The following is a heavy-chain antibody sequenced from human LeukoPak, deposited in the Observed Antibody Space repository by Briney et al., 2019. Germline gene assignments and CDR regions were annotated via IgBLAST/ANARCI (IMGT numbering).Heavy chain of an antibody. CDR1: GGSISSYY. Sequence: SETLSLTCTVSGGSISSYYWSWIRQPPGKGLEWIAYIYYSGSTNYNPSLKSRVTISVDTSKNQFSLKLSSVTAADTAVYYCAREFPEGRIDYWGQGTLVTVSS. CDR3: AREFPEGRIDY. CDR2: IYYSGST. V-gene: IGHV4-59*01. J-gene: IGHJ4*02. D-gene: IGHD2-15*01.